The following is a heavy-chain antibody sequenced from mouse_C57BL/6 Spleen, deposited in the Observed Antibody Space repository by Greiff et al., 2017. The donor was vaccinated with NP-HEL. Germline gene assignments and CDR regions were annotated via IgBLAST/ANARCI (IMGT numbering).Heavy chain of an antibody. J-gene: IGHJ4*01. CDR3: ARQGTYDYDAMDD. V-gene: IGHV5-6*01. CDR1: GFTFSSYG. D-gene: IGHD6-5*01. Sequence: EVKLVESGGDLVKPGGSLKLSCAASGFTFSSYGMSWVRQTPDKRLEWVATISSGGSYTYYPDSVKGRFTISRDNAKNTLYLQMSSLKSEDTAMYYCARQGTYDYDAMDDWGQGTSVTVSS. CDR2: ISSGGSYT.